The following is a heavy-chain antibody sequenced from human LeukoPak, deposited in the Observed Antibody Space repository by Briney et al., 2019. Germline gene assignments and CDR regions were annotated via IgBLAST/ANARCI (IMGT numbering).Heavy chain of an antibody. CDR2: IKQDGSEK. V-gene: IGHV3-7*01. J-gene: IGHJ6*02. Sequence: GGSLRLSCAASGFTFSSYWMSWVRQAPGKGLEWVANIKQDGSEKYYVDSVKGRFTISRDNAKNSLYLQMNSLRAEDTAVYYCARDMITVVRGSPIATYYYYGMDVWGQGTTVTVSS. CDR3: ARDMITVVRGSPIATYYYYGMDV. CDR1: GFTFSSYW. D-gene: IGHD3-10*01.